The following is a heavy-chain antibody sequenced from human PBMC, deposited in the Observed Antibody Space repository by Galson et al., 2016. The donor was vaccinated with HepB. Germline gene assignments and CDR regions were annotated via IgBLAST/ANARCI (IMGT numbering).Heavy chain of an antibody. Sequence: SLRLSCAASGFTFSSYWMSWVRQAPGKRLECVANIKQDGSEQYYVDSVKGRFTISMDNAKNTLYLQMNSLRAEDTAVYYCASSVRGSGSPPGGYWGQGTLVTVSS. J-gene: IGHJ4*02. CDR2: IKQDGSEQ. CDR3: ASSVRGSGSPPGGY. CDR1: GFTFSSYW. V-gene: IGHV3-7*02. D-gene: IGHD3-10*01.